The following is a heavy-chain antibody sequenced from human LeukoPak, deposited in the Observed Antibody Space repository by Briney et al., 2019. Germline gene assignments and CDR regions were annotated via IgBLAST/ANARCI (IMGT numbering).Heavy chain of an antibody. CDR2: IIPILGIA. Sequence: SVKVSCKASGGTFSSYAISWVRQAPGQGLEWMGRIIPILGIANYAQKFQGTVTITADVSATTVYMVLNSLRSEDTAVYYCAREPEPAITMVRGEVFDIWGQGTMVIVSS. J-gene: IGHJ3*02. CDR3: AREPEPAITMVRGEVFDI. CDR1: GGTFSSYA. V-gene: IGHV1-69*04. D-gene: IGHD3-10*01.